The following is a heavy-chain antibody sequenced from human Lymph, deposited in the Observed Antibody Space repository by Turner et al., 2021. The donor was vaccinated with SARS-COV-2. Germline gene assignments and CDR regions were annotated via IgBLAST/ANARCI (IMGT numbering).Heavy chain of an antibody. CDR1: GGSISSTS. J-gene: IGHJ6*02. D-gene: IGHD1-1*01. V-gene: IGHV4-59*08. Sequence: QVQLQESVPGLVRPSETLSLTGTVSGGSISSTSWSWIRQSPGRGLEWIGYFYKIGSIDYNPTLRSRVTISVDTSKNQLSLKLISVTAADTAVYYCARHQGSTSGYDHGMNVWGQGTAVIVSS. CDR2: FYKIGSI. CDR3: ARHQGSTSGYDHGMNV.